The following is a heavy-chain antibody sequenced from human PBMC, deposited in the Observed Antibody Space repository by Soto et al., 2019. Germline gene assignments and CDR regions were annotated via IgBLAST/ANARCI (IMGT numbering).Heavy chain of an antibody. V-gene: IGHV4-30-4*01. D-gene: IGHD3-22*01. CDR2: IYYSGST. Sequence: PSETLSLTCTVSGGSISSGDYYWNWIRQPPGKGLEWIGYIYYSGSTYYNPSLKSRVSISVDTSKNQFSLRLSSVTAADTAVYYCAREPYYYDSSAYYDYWGQGTLVTVSS. CDR1: GGSISSGDYY. CDR3: AREPYYYDSSAYYDY. J-gene: IGHJ4*02.